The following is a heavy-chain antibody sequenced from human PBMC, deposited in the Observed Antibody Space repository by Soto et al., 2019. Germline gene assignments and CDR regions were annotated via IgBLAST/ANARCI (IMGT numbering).Heavy chain of an antibody. CDR2: IWYDGSNK. CDR1: GFTFSSYG. V-gene: IGHV3-33*01. D-gene: IGHD1-26*01. Sequence: QVQLVESGGGVVQPGRSLRLSCAASGFTFSSYGMHWVRQAPGKGLEWVAVIWYDGSNKYYADSVKGRFTISRDNSKNTLYLQMNSLRDEDTAVYYCARGWASLDYWGQGTLVTVSS. J-gene: IGHJ4*02. CDR3: ARGWASLDY.